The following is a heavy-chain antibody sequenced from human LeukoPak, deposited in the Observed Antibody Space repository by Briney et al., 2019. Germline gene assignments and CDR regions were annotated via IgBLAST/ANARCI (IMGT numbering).Heavy chain of an antibody. J-gene: IGHJ4*02. CDR1: GGSITSSSYY. V-gene: IGHV4-39*07. CDR2: IFYSGST. Sequence: SETLSLTCTVSGGSITSSSYYWGWIRQPPGKGLEWIGSIFYSGSTYYNPSLGSRVTISVDMSKNQFSLKLSSVTAADTAVYYCARDEARVLDYWGQGTLVTVSS. CDR3: ARDEARVLDY.